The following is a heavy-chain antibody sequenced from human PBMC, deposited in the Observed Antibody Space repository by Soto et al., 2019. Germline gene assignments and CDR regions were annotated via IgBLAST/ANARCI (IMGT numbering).Heavy chain of an antibody. D-gene: IGHD3-3*02. Sequence: PSETLSLTCSISGGSISGFYWSWIRQPPGKGLEWIGYIYYSGSTNYNPSLKSRVTISVDTSKNQFSLKLNSMTAADTAVYYCARHLAGNRDYWGQGTLVTVSS. CDR2: IYYSGST. V-gene: IGHV4-59*08. CDR3: ARHLAGNRDY. J-gene: IGHJ4*02. CDR1: GGSISGFY.